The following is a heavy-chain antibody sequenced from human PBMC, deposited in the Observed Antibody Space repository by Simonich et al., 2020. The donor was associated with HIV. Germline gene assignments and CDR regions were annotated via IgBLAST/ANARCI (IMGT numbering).Heavy chain of an antibody. CDR2: INHSGRT. Sequence: QVQLQQWGAGLLKPSETLSLTCAVYGGSFSGSYWSWFRQPPGKGLEWIGEINHSGRTNYNPSLKSRVTISVDTSKNQFSLKLSSVTAADTAVYYCARLTAGGLGEYFQHWGQGTLVTVSS. CDR3: ARLTAGGLGEYFQH. J-gene: IGHJ1*01. CDR1: GGSFSGSY. D-gene: IGHD6-13*01. V-gene: IGHV4-34*01.